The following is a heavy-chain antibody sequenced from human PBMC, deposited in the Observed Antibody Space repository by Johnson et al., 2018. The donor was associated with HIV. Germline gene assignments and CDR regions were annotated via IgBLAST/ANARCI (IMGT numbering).Heavy chain of an antibody. Sequence: VQLVESGGGLIQAGGSLRLSCAASGFIVSNNYMSWVRQAPGKGLEWVSLIYNGTTFYADSVKGRFTISRDNSKNTLYLQMNSLRAEDTAVYYCTRESTEAFDIWGQGTMVTVS. J-gene: IGHJ3*02. CDR2: IYNGTT. V-gene: IGHV3-53*01. CDR3: TRESTEAFDI. D-gene: IGHD1-14*01. CDR1: GFIVSNNY.